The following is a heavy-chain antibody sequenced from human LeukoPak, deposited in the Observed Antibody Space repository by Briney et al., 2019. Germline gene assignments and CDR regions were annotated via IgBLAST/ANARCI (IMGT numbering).Heavy chain of an antibody. J-gene: IGHJ4*02. CDR2: IYHSGST. V-gene: IGHV4-30-2*01. Sequence: KSSETLSLTCTVSGGSISSGGYYWSWIRQPPGKGLEWIGYIYHSGSTYYNPSLKSRVTISVDRSKNQFSLKLSSVTAADTAVYYCARGGRTGRVDYWGQGTLVTVSS. D-gene: IGHD7-27*01. CDR3: ARGGRTGRVDY. CDR1: GGSISSGGYY.